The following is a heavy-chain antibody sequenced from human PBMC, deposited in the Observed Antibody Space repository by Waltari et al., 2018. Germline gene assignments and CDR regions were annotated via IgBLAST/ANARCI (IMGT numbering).Heavy chain of an antibody. Sequence: QVQLVESGGGVVQPGRSLRLSCAASGFTFSSYGMHWVRQAPGKGLEWVAVIWYDGSNKYYADSVKCRFTISRDNSKNTLYLQMNSLKTEDTAVYYCTRGGEYYYDSSGYDDYWGQGTLVTVSS. CDR1: GFTFSSYG. J-gene: IGHJ4*02. CDR3: TRGGEYYYDSSGYDDY. CDR2: IWYDGSNK. V-gene: IGHV3-33*01. D-gene: IGHD3-22*01.